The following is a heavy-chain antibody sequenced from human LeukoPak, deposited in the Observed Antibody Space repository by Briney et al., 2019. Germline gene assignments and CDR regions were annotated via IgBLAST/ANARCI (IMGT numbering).Heavy chain of an antibody. D-gene: IGHD3-10*01. CDR3: ARDVWFGDYRWFDP. V-gene: IGHV3-64*01. CDR2: ISSNGGST. Sequence: GGSLRLSCAASGFTFSGYAMHWVRQAPGKGLEYVSAISSNGGSTYYANSVKGRFTISRDNSKNTLYLQMGSLRAEDTAVYFCARDVWFGDYRWFDPWGQGTLVTVPS. J-gene: IGHJ5*02. CDR1: GFTFSGYA.